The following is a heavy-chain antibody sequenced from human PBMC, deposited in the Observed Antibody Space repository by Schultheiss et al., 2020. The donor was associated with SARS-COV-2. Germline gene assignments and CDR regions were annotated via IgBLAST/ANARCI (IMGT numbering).Heavy chain of an antibody. D-gene: IGHD5-24*01. V-gene: IGHV4-59*12. CDR2: IYYSGST. CDR1: GGSFSGYY. J-gene: IGHJ6*02. Sequence: SETLSLTCAVYGGSFSGYYWSWIRQPPGKGLEWIGYIYYSGSTNYNPSLKSRVTISVDTSKNQFSLKLSSVTAADTAVYYCARVMDYGMDVWGQGTTVTVSS. CDR3: ARVMDYGMDV.